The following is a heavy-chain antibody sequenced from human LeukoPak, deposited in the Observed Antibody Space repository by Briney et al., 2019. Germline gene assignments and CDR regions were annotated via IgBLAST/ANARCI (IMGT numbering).Heavy chain of an antibody. CDR2: VRNKVNRYST. V-gene: IGHV3-72*01. CDR3: AQSSGFY. D-gene: IGHD3-22*01. Sequence: GGSLRLSCAAPGFTFRDHYMDWVRQAPGKGLEWIGRVRNKVNRYSTEYAASVKGRFTISRDDSKNSLYLQMDSLKTDDTAVYYCAQSSGFYWGQGTLVTVSS. J-gene: IGHJ4*02. CDR1: GFTFRDHY.